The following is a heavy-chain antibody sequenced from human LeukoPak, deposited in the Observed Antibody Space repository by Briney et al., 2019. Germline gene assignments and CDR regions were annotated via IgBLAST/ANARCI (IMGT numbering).Heavy chain of an antibody. Sequence: PSETLSLTCTVSGGSISSYYWSWIRQPPGKGLEWIGYIYYSGSTNYNPSLKSRVTISVDTSKDQFSLKLSSVTAADTAVYYCARVNKIDYGDYPEYFQHWGQGTLVTVSS. D-gene: IGHD4-17*01. CDR2: IYYSGST. CDR3: ARVNKIDYGDYPEYFQH. V-gene: IGHV4-59*01. J-gene: IGHJ1*01. CDR1: GGSISSYY.